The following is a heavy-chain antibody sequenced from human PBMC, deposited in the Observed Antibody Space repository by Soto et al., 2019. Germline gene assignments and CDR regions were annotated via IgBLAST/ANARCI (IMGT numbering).Heavy chain of an antibody. D-gene: IGHD6-13*01. CDR3: AREPSIAAVGIPLYSYYYMDV. V-gene: IGHV1-18*01. Sequence: GASVKVSCKASGYTFTSYGISWVRQAPGQGLEWMGWISSYAGITNYARKLQGRVTMTTDTSTSTAYMELTSLTSDDTAVYYCAREPSIAAVGIPLYSYYYMDVWGEGTAVTVSS. CDR1: GYTFTSYG. J-gene: IGHJ6*03. CDR2: ISSYAGIT.